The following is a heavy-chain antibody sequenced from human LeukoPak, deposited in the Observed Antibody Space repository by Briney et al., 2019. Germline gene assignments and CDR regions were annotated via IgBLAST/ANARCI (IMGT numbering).Heavy chain of an antibody. J-gene: IGHJ4*02. D-gene: IGHD6-19*01. Sequence: PETLSLTCTVSGGTISSYYANWMRQPPGKGLEWIGYIHYSGSTKYNPSLKSRDTIPVDTSKNQFSLKLSSVTAADTAVYYCARWYSSGWAFDYWGRGTLVTVSS. V-gene: IGHV4-59*08. CDR3: ARWYSSGWAFDY. CDR2: IHYSGST. CDR1: GGTISSYY.